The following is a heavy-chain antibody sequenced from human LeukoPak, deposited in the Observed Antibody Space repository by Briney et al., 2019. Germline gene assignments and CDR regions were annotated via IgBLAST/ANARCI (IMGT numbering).Heavy chain of an antibody. J-gene: IGHJ4*02. V-gene: IGHV3-23*01. CDR2: ISGGGAET. Sequence: GGSLRLSCAASGFTFSRYGMHWVRQAPGKGLEWVSSISGGGAETYYADSVKGRFTISRDNSKDTLYLQMNSLTAEDTAVYYCAKGGDYDILTAYYNSWGQGTLVTVSS. CDR1: GFTFSRYG. CDR3: AKGGDYDILTAYYNS. D-gene: IGHD3-9*01.